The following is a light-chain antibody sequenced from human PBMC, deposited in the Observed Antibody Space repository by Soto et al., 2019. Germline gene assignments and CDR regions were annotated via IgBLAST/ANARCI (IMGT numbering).Light chain of an antibody. CDR2: DVT. V-gene: IGKV3-11*01. Sequence: EIVLTQSPATLSLSPGERATLSCRASQSVSNYLAWYQQKPGQAPRLLIYDVTNRATGIPARFSGSGSGTDFTLTISSLEPEDFAVYYCQSLFTFGPGIKVDIK. CDR1: QSVSNY. CDR3: QSLFT. J-gene: IGKJ3*01.